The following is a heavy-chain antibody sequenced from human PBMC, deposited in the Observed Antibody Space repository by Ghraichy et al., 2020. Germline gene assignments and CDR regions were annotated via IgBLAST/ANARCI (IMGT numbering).Heavy chain of an antibody. V-gene: IGHV4-34*01. Sequence: SETLSLTCAVYGGSFSGYYWTWIRQPPGKGLEWIGEINHSGSTNYNPSLKSRVTISVDTSKNQFSLKLRSVTAADTAVYYCAREEATTDFDYWGQGTLVTVSS. CDR3: AREEATTDFDY. J-gene: IGHJ4*02. CDR1: GGSFSGYY. D-gene: IGHD4-17*01. CDR2: INHSGST.